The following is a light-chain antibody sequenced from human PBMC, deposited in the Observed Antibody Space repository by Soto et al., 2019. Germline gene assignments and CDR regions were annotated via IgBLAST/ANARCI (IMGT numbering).Light chain of an antibody. Sequence: QAVVTQPPSASGTPGQRVTISCSGSSSNIGSRNTVNWYQQLPGTAPKLLIRSNDQRPSGVPDRYSGSKSGTSASLVISGLQSEDEADYYCAAWDSSLKGVLFGGGTKLTVL. CDR1: SSNIGSRNT. V-gene: IGLV1-44*01. CDR3: AAWDSSLKGVL. J-gene: IGLJ2*01. CDR2: SND.